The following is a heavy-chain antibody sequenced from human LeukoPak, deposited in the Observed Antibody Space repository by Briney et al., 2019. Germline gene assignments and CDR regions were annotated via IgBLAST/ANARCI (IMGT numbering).Heavy chain of an antibody. D-gene: IGHD3-10*01. V-gene: IGHV3-30*02. CDR1: GFTSSSYG. CDR2: IRYDGSNK. J-gene: IGHJ5*02. CDR3: ARESGYHGSGFDP. Sequence: GGSLRLSCAASGFTSSSYGMHWVRQAPGKGLEWVAFIRYDGSNKYYADSVKGRFTISRDNSKNTLYLQMNSLRAEDTAVYYCARESGYHGSGFDPWGQGTLVTVSS.